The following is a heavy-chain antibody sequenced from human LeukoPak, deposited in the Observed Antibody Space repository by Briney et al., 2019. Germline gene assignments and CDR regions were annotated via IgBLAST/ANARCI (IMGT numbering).Heavy chain of an antibody. CDR2: VYYSGST. D-gene: IGHD1/OR15-1a*01. CDR3: AGGPNNYYFDY. V-gene: IGHV4-59*01. Sequence: NPSETLSLTCTVSGVSISSDYWSWIRQPPGKGLEWIGYVYYSGSTNCNPSLKSRVTISVDTSKNQFSLKLSSVTTADTAVYYCAGGPNNYYFDYWGQGTLVTVSS. J-gene: IGHJ4*02. CDR1: GVSISSDY.